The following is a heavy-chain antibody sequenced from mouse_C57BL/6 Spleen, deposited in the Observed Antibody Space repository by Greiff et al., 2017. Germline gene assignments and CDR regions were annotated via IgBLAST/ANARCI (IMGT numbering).Heavy chain of an antibody. D-gene: IGHD2-4*01. CDR3: ARHYDYDGTAPWFAY. V-gene: IGHV1-59*01. J-gene: IGHJ3*01. CDR1: GYTFTSYW. Sequence: QVQLQQPGAELVRPGTSVKLSCKASGYTFTSYWMHWVKQRPGQGLEWIGVIDPSDSYTNYNQKFKGKATLTVDTSSSTAYMQLSSLTSEDAAVYYCARHYDYDGTAPWFAYWGQGTLVTVSA. CDR2: IDPSDSYT.